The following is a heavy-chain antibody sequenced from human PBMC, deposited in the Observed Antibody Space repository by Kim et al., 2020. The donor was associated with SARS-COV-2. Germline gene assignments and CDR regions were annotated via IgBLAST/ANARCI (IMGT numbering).Heavy chain of an antibody. CDR2: ISSSSSYI. CDR1: GFTFSSYS. J-gene: IGHJ6*02. V-gene: IGHV3-21*01. CDR3: AREFRSYSSSWIDYYYYGMDV. Sequence: GGSLRLSCAASGFTFSSYSMNWVRQAPGKGLEWVSSISSSSSYIYYADSVKGRFTISRDNAKNSLYLQMNSLRAEDTAVYYCAREFRSYSSSWIDYYYYGMDVWGQGTTVTVSS. D-gene: IGHD6-13*01.